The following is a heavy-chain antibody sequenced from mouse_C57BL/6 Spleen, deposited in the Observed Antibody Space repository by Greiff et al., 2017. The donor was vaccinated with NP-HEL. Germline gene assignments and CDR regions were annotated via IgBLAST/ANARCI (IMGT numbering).Heavy chain of an antibody. CDR1: GYAFSSSW. J-gene: IGHJ4*01. V-gene: IGHV1-82*01. CDR2: IYPGDGDT. D-gene: IGHD4-1*01. Sequence: QVQLKQSGPELVKPGASVKISCKASGYAFSSSWMNWVKQRPGKGLEWIGRIYPGDGDTNYNGKFKGKATLTADKSSSTAYMQLSSLTSEDSAVYCCARTGTRAMDYWGQGTSVTVSS. CDR3: ARTGTRAMDY.